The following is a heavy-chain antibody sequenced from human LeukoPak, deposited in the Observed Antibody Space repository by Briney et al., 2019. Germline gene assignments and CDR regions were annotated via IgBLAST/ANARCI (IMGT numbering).Heavy chain of an antibody. V-gene: IGHV7-4-1*02. CDR2: INTNTGSP. CDR3: VRGIDTTGYFNY. CDR1: GYTFSTYP. D-gene: IGHD3-22*01. J-gene: IGHJ4*02. Sequence: ASVKVSCKASGYTFSTYPMNWVRQAPGQGLEWMGWINTNTGSPTYAQGLTGRFVFSLDTSVSTAFLQINSLKAEHTALYYRVRGIDTTGYFNYWGQGTLVTVSS.